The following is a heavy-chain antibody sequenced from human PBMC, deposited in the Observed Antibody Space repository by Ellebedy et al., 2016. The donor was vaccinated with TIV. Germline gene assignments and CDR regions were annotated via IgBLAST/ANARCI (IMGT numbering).Heavy chain of an antibody. V-gene: IGHV1-46*01. J-gene: IGHJ4*02. D-gene: IGHD5-12*01. CDR1: GYTFTSYY. CDR3: ARDGSIDGIEWNDY. CDR2: INPSGGST. Sequence: ASVKVSCKASGYTFTSYYMHWVRQAPGQGLEWMGIINPSGGSTSYAQKFQGRVTMTTDTSTSTAYMELSSLRSDDTAVYYCARDGSIDGIEWNDYWGQGTLVTVSS.